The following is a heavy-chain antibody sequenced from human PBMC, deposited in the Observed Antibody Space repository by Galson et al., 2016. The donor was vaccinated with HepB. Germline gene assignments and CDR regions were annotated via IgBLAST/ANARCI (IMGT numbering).Heavy chain of an antibody. CDR1: GDSVSSNSAA. J-gene: IGHJ4*02. V-gene: IGHV6-1*01. D-gene: IGHD6-19*01. Sequence: AISGDSVSSNSAAWNWIRQSPSRGLGWLGRTYYRAKWYNDYAVSVKSRITINVDTSKNQFSLQLNSVTPEDTAVYYCAREYSTGYYERFLAKRARRGFDYWGQGTLVTVSS. CDR2: TYYRAKWYN. CDR3: AREYSTGYYERFLAKRARRGFDY.